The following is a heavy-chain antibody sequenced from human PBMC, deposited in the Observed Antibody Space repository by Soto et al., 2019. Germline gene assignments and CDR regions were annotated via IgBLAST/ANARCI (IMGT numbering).Heavy chain of an antibody. D-gene: IGHD2-21*02. CDR1: GFTISSYW. CDR2: INTDGNTI. Sequence: EVQLVESGGGLVQPGGSLRLSCAASGFTISSYWMHWVRQPPGKGLVWVSRINTDGNTINYADSVKGRFTISRDTAKNTLYLQMNSLRADDTAVYYCTRGDCGGDCPGGMDVW. V-gene: IGHV3-74*01. CDR3: TRGDCGGDCPGGMDV. J-gene: IGHJ6*01.